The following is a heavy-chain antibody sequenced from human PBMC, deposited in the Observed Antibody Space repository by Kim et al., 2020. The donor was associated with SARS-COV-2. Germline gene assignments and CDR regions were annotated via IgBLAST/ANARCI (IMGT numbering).Heavy chain of an antibody. J-gene: IGHJ3*02. V-gene: IGHV3-53*01. CDR2: T. D-gene: IGHD3-10*01. CDR3: AREGSDDAFDI. Sequence: TYYADSVKGRCTISRDNSKNTLYLQMSSLRAEDTAVYYCAREGSDDAFDIWGQGTMVTVSS.